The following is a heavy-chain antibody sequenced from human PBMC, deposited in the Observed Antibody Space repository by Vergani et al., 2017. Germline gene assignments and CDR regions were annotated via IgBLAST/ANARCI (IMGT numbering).Heavy chain of an antibody. J-gene: IGHJ1*01. Sequence: QVQLVQSGAEVKKPGASVKVSCKASGYTFTSYAMHWVRQAPGQRLEWMGWINAGNGNTKYSQKFQGRVTITRDTSASTAYMELSSLRSEDTAVYYCARGGVPAAIHPRYFQHWGQGTLVTVSS. V-gene: IGHV1-3*01. CDR1: GYTFTSYA. CDR3: ARGGVPAAIHPRYFQH. D-gene: IGHD2-2*02. CDR2: INAGNGNT.